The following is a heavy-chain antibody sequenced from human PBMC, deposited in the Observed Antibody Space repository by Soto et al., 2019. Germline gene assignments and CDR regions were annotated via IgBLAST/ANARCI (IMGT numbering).Heavy chain of an antibody. D-gene: IGHD3-10*01. Sequence: SETLSLTCTVSGGSISSYYWSWIRQPPGKGLEWIGYIYYSGSTNYTPSLKSRVTISVDTSKNQFSLKLSSVTAADTAVYYCARGGDEIDYWGQGTLVTVSS. CDR1: GGSISSYY. CDR2: IYYSGST. CDR3: ARGGDEIDY. J-gene: IGHJ4*02. V-gene: IGHV4-59*01.